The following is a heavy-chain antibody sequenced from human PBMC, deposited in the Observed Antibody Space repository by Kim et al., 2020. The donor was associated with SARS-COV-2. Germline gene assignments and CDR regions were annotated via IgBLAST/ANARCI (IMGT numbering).Heavy chain of an antibody. V-gene: IGHV4-31*03. CDR2: IYYSGST. J-gene: IGHJ3*02. CDR1: GGSISSGGYY. Sequence: SETLSLTCTVSGGSISSGGYYWSWIRQRPGKGLEWIGYIYYSGSTYYNPSLKSRVTISVDTSKNQFSLKLSSVTAADTAVYYCASYHYDILTGYYNSVYAFDIWGQGTMVTVSS. CDR3: ASYHYDILTGYYNSVYAFDI. D-gene: IGHD3-9*01.